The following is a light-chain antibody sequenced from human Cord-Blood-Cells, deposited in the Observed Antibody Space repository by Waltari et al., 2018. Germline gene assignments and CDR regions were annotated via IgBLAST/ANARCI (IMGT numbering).Light chain of an antibody. CDR1: QSISSY. J-gene: IGKJ2*01. Sequence: DIQMTQSPSSLSASVGDRVTITCRASQSISSYLNLYQQKPGKAPKLLIYAASSLQSGVPSRCSGSGSGTDFTLTISSLQPEDFATYYCQQSYSTPPYTIGQGTKLEIK. V-gene: IGKV1-39*01. CDR3: QQSYSTPPYT. CDR2: AAS.